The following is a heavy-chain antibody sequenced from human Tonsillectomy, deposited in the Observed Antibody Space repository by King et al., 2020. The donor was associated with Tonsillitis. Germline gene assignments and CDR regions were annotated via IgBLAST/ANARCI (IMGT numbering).Heavy chain of an antibody. D-gene: IGHD6-13*01. CDR3: ARDPYSSIDYYYYYYYMDV. Sequence: VQLVESGGGLVQPGGSLRLSCAASGFTFSSYEMNWVRQAPGKGLEWVSYISSSGMTIYYADSVKGRFTISRDNAKNSLCLQMNSLRAEDTAVYYCARDPYSSIDYYYYYYYMDVWGKGTTVTVSS. CDR1: GFTFSSYE. V-gene: IGHV3-48*03. J-gene: IGHJ6*03. CDR2: ISSSGMTI.